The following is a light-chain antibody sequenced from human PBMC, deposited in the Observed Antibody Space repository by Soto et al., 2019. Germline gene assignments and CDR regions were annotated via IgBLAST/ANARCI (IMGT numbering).Light chain of an antibody. CDR3: QQYRSWPRT. CDR2: GAT. V-gene: IGKV3-15*01. J-gene: IGKJ1*01. Sequence: EILLTQSPATLSVSPGETATLPCRSIQNVLSDLAWYQQKPDQAPRLLVYGATTRATDAPAKFRGRGSGTEFSLTISSLQSEDSATYYCQQYRSWPRTFGQGSKVEI. CDR1: QNVLSD.